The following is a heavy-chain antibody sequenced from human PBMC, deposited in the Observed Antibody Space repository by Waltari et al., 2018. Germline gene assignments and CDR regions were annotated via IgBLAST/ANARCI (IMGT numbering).Heavy chain of an antibody. CDR2: IRYDGSNK. J-gene: IGHJ4*02. CDR3: AKIGSTGRYYFDY. CDR1: GFTFSSYS. Sequence: VQLVESGGGLVQPGGSLRLSCAASGFTFSSYSMNWVRQAPGKGLEWVAFIRYDGSNKYYADSVKGRFTISRDNSKNTLYLQMNSLRAEDTAVYYCAKIGSTGRYYFDYWGQGTLVTVSS. D-gene: IGHD2-8*02. V-gene: IGHV3-30*02.